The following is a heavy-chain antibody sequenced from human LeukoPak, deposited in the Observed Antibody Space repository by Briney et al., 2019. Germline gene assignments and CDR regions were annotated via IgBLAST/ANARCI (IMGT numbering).Heavy chain of an antibody. D-gene: IGHD3-22*01. V-gene: IGHV1-46*01. CDR2: INPSSGST. CDR1: GYTFTSYY. CDR3: ARDRSGYDAFDI. J-gene: IGHJ3*02. Sequence: VASVKVSCKASGYTFTSYYMHWVRQAPGQGLEWMGIINPSSGSTSYAQKFQGRVTMTTDTSTSTAYMELRSLRSDDTAVYYCARDRSGYDAFDIWGQGTMVTVSS.